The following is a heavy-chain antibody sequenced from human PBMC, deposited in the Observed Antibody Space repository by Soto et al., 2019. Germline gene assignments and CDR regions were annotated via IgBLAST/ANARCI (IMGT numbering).Heavy chain of an antibody. CDR1: GDSISGGASF. D-gene: IGHD2-2*01. Sequence: SETLSLTCTVSGDSISGGASFWSWIRQPPGKGLEWIANVYYSGSSYYNPSLKSRLTISVDTTKNQFSLQLESMTAADTAVYYCAKLSCTSSTCYFPGWFDPWGQGTLVT. CDR3: AKLSCTSSTCYFPGWFDP. V-gene: IGHV4-31*03. J-gene: IGHJ5*02. CDR2: VYYSGSS.